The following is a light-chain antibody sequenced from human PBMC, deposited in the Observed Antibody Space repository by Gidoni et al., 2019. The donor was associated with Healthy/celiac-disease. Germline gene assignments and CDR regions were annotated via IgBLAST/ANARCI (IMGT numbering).Light chain of an antibody. V-gene: IGLV1-40*01. J-gene: IGLJ1*01. CDR2: GNT. CDR1: SSNIGAGYD. Sequence: QSVLTQPPSVSGAPGPRVTIPCTGSSSNIGAGYDVHWYQQLPGTAPKLLIYGNTNRPSGVPDRFSVSKSDTSASLAITGLQAEDEADYYCQSYDGSLSGSVFGTGTKVTVL. CDR3: QSYDGSLSGSV.